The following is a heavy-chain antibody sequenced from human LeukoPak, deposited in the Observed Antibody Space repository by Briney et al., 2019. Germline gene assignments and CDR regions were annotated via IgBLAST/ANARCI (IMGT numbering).Heavy chain of an antibody. J-gene: IGHJ4*02. CDR1: GFTFSNYA. D-gene: IGHD5-12*01. CDR3: ARDREEVATIAADY. CDR2: ISYDGSIK. V-gene: IGHV3-30-3*01. Sequence: GGSLRLSCAASGFTFSNYAVHWVRQAPCKGLEWVAIISYDGSIKYYADSVKGRFTISSDNSKNTLYLQMNSLRPEDTAVYYCARDREEVATIAADYWGQGTLVTVSS.